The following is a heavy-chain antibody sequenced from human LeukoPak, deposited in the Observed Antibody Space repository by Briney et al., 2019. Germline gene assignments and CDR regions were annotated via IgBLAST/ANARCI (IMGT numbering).Heavy chain of an antibody. CDR3: VREGEGPLSKDFDY. CDR2: IGPHSTFT. V-gene: IGHV1-2*02. J-gene: IGHJ4*02. Sequence: ASMKVSCKSSGFTFTDHYIHWVRQGPGQGLEWMGYIGPHSTFTSSPQEFQGRVTMTRDASMSTAYMELTRLTSDDTAVYYCVREGEGPLSKDFDYWGQGALVTVSS. CDR1: GFTFTDHY. D-gene: IGHD2/OR15-2a*01.